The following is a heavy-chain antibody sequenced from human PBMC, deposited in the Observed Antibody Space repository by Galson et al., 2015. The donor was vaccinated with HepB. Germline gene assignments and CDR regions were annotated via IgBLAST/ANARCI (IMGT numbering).Heavy chain of an antibody. CDR2: IFTSGYT. CDR3: ARSSTGARGWFDP. Sequence: SETLSLTCTVSAGSISSYYWSWIRQPAGKGLEWIGRIFTSGYTNYNPSLKSRVTMSLDTSKNQFSLNLSSVTAADTAVYYFARSSTGARGWFDPWGQGTLVAVSS. V-gene: IGHV4-4*07. D-gene: IGHD7-27*01. J-gene: IGHJ5*02. CDR1: AGSISSYY.